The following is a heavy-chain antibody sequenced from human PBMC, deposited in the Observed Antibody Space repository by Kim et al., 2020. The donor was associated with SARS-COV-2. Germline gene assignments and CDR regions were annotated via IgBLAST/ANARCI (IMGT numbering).Heavy chain of an antibody. CDR3: ARDGSTIGCIKGASAVTTALDS. Sequence: GGSLRLSCAASGFTFRSYAMSWVRQAPGKGLEWVSTFSNTGGSTYYADSVKGRFTISRDSSKNTLYLQMNSLRAEDTAVYYCARDGSTIGCIKGASAVTTALDSWGQGTLVTVSS. D-gene: IGHD4-17*01. CDR2: FSNTGGST. V-gene: IGHV3-23*01. CDR1: GFTFRSYA. J-gene: IGHJ4*02.